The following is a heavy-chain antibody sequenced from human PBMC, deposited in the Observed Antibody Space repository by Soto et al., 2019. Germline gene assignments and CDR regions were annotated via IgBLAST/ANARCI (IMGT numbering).Heavy chain of an antibody. CDR2: ISADGSEN. Sequence: QVQLVEAGGGVVQPGRSLRLSCAASEFTFSNFGMHWVRQAPGKGLEWVAAISADGSENYFSDSVKGRFTISRDNSTSTLFLQMNSLRVEDTAVYYCVKGSDVARQELDYWGQGTLVTVSS. J-gene: IGHJ4*02. V-gene: IGHV3-30*18. CDR3: VKGSDVARQELDY. CDR1: EFTFSNFG. D-gene: IGHD3-3*01.